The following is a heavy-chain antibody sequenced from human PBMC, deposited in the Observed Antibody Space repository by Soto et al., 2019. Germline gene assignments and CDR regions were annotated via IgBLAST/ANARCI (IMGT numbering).Heavy chain of an antibody. CDR3: ARQGFGQLHGLVDV. Sequence: QVQLQESGPGLVKPSETLSLTCSVSGGSITSHYCSWFRQPPGKGLEWIGYIHHSGSTSYNPSLWSRVTMSVDTSKNQFSLKVNSVTAADTALYYCARQGFGQLHGLVDVWGPGTTVTVSS. D-gene: IGHD3-10*01. J-gene: IGHJ6*02. V-gene: IGHV4-59*08. CDR1: GGSITSHY. CDR2: IHHSGST.